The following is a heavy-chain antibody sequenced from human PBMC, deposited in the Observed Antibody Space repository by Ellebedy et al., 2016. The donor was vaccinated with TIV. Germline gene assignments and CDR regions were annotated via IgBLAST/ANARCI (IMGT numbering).Heavy chain of an antibody. D-gene: IGHD3-10*01. V-gene: IGHV3-23*01. CDR1: GFTFSSNA. J-gene: IGHJ3*02. Sequence: PGGSLRLSCAASGFTFSSNAMSWVRQAPGKGLEWVSSISDSGSSTYYADSVKGRFTISRDNSKNTLYLRMDSLRVEDTAIYYWADDPRGVGPAFDIWGQGTMVTVSS. CDR3: ADDPRGVGPAFDI. CDR2: ISDSGSST.